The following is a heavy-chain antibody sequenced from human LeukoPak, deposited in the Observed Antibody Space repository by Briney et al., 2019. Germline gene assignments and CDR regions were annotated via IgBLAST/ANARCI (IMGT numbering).Heavy chain of an antibody. Sequence: SETLSLTCTVSGGSISSSSYYWGWIRQPPGRGLEWIGSIYYSGSTYYNPSLKSRVTISVDTSKNQFSLKLSSVTAADTAVYCCARHARYYYDSSGYFLYWGQGTLVTVSS. J-gene: IGHJ4*02. V-gene: IGHV4-39*01. CDR1: GGSISSSSYY. D-gene: IGHD3-22*01. CDR2: IYYSGST. CDR3: ARHARYYYDSSGYFLY.